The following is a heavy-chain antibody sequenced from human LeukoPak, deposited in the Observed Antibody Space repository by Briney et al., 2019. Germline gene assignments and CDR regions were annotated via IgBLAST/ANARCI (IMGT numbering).Heavy chain of an antibody. D-gene: IGHD2-2*01. CDR2: IVPHSGGT. J-gene: IGHJ5*02. CDR1: GYTFTDYY. V-gene: IGHV1-2*02. Sequence: ASVKVSCKASGYTFTDYYIHWVRQAPGQGLEWMGWIVPHSGGTNYAQNYQGRITMTRDTSISTAYMELSSLRSDDTAVYYCARNAYCDSTNCYAWFDPWGQGTLVTVSS. CDR3: ARNAYCDSTNCYAWFDP.